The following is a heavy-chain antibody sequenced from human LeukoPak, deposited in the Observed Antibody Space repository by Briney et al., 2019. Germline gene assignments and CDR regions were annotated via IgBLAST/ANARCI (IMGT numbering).Heavy chain of an antibody. CDR2: IYYSGST. Sequence: SETLSLTCTVSGGSISSYYWSWIRQPPGKGLEWIGYIYYSGSTNYNPSLKSRVTISVDTSKNQFSLKLSSVTAADTAVYYCARHVSSRGSYLILWGQGTLVTVSS. V-gene: IGHV4-59*08. J-gene: IGHJ4*02. D-gene: IGHD1-26*01. CDR1: GGSISSYY. CDR3: ARHVSSRGSYLIL.